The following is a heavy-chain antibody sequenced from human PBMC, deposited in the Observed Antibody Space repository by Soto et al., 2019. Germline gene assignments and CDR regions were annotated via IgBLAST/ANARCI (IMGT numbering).Heavy chain of an antibody. CDR1: GFIFENFG. J-gene: IGHJ5*02. D-gene: IGHD1-26*01. Sequence: PGGSLRLSCAASGFIFENFGMSWVRQAPGKGLEWISSISGSGFKKYYADSVKGRFTISRDNSKSTVYLELSNLSAEDTAVYHCAKNQGVELVPLATVDWFDPWGQGSVVTAPQ. V-gene: IGHV3-23*01. CDR3: AKNQGVELVPLATVDWFDP. CDR2: ISGSGFKK.